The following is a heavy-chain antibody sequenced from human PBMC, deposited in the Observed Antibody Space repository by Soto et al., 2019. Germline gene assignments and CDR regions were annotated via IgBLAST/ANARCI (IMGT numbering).Heavy chain of an antibody. D-gene: IGHD2-21*02. CDR1: GYTFTSYA. J-gene: IGHJ4*02. Sequence: QVQLVQSGAEEKKPGASVKVSCKASGYTFTSYAMHWVRQAPGQRLEWMGWINAGNGNTKYSQKFQGRVTINRDTCASTAYMELSSLRSEDTAVYYCTRSIVVVTALAYWGQGTLVTVSS. CDR2: INAGNGNT. V-gene: IGHV1-3*05. CDR3: TRSIVVVTALAY.